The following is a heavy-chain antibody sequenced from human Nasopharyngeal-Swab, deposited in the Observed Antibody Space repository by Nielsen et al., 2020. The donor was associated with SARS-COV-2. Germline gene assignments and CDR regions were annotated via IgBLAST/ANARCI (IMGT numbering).Heavy chain of an antibody. CDR3: ARGGVRSYWFDP. D-gene: IGHD3-16*01. V-gene: IGHV3-21*01. Sequence: GGSLRLSCSASGFTFRNYGMRWVRQAPGKGLEWVSSISSSSYIYYADSVKGRFTISRDNAKNSLYLQMNSLRAEDTGVYYCARGGVRSYWFDPWGQGTLVTVSS. CDR1: GFTFRNYG. J-gene: IGHJ5*02. CDR2: ISSSSYI.